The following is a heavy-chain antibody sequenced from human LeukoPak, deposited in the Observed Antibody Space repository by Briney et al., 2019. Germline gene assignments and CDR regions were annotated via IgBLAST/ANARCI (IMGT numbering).Heavy chain of an antibody. CDR2: IYYSGST. D-gene: IGHD3-22*01. J-gene: IGHJ4*02. CDR3: ARGSPRGGYYPYYLDY. Sequence: SETLSLTCTVSGGSISSYYWSWIRQPPGKGLEWIGYIYYSGSTNYNPSLKSRVTISVDTSKNQFSLKLSSVTAADTAVYYCARGSPRGGYYPYYLDYWGQGTLVTVSS. CDR1: GGSISSYY. V-gene: IGHV4-59*01.